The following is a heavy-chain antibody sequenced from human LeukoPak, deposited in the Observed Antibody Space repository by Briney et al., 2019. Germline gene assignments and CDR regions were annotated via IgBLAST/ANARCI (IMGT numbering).Heavy chain of an antibody. CDR1: GFTFSSYA. J-gene: IGHJ6*02. Sequence: PGGSLRHSCAASGFTFSSYAMSWVRQAPGKGLEWVSAISGSGGSTYYADSVKGRFTISRDNSKNTLYLQMNSLRAEDTAVYYCAKYGYSYGGNYYGLDVWGQGTTVTVSS. V-gene: IGHV3-23*01. CDR3: AKYGYSYGGNYYGLDV. D-gene: IGHD5-18*01. CDR2: ISGSGGST.